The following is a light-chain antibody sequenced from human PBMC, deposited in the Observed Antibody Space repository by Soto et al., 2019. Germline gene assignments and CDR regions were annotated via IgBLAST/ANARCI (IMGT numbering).Light chain of an antibody. CDR1: QSLSSNNLGWY. J-gene: IGKJ5*01. V-gene: IGKV3-20*01. Sequence: EIVLTQSPGTLSLSPGERATLSCRASQSLSSNNLGWYLAWYQQNPGQTPRLLIYGTSSRVTGIPDRFSGSGSETDFTLAISRLEPEDFAVYYCQQYGSSHPSTFGQGTRLEIK. CDR3: QQYGSSHPST. CDR2: GTS.